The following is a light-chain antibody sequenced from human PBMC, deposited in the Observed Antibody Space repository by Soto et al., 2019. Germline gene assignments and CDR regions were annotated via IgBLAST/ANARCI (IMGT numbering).Light chain of an antibody. CDR2: GAS. CDR3: QQRSNWPLT. J-gene: IGKJ4*01. CDR1: QSVTSY. Sequence: EIVLTQSPGTLSLSPGERATLSCRASQSVTSYLAWYQQKPGQAPRLLIYGASSRATGIPDRFSGSGSGTDFTLTISRLEPEDFAVYYCQQRSNWPLTFGGGTKVEIK. V-gene: IGKV3D-20*02.